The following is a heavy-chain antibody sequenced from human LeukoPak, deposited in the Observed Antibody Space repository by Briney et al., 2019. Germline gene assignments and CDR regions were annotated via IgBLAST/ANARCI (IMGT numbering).Heavy chain of an antibody. Sequence: GGSLRLSCAASGFTFSSYAMHWVRQAPGKGLEWVAVIPYDGSNKYYADSVKGRFTISRDNSKNTLYLQMNSLRAEDTAVYYCASLRWYDYWGQGTLVTVSS. V-gene: IGHV3-30-3*01. J-gene: IGHJ4*02. CDR1: GFTFSSYA. D-gene: IGHD4-23*01. CDR3: ASLRWYDY. CDR2: IPYDGSNK.